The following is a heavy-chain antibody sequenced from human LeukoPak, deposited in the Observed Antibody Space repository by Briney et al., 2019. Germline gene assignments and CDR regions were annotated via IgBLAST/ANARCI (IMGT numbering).Heavy chain of an antibody. CDR2: IKDADAKP. CDR1: GLAVSTSV. Sequence: GGSLRLSCATSGLAVSTSVIYWFRQAPGKGLEWVSDIKDADAKPSYADSVKGRFTISRDNSKNTVYLEMNSLRAEDAALYYCAKVGVRINSGDYWGRGTLVTVSS. CDR3: AKVGVRINSGDY. J-gene: IGHJ4*02. V-gene: IGHV3-23*01. D-gene: IGHD3-10*01.